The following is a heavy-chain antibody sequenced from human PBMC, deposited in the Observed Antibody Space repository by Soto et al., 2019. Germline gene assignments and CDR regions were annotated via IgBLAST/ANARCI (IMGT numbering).Heavy chain of an antibody. CDR2: INSDGSST. V-gene: IGHV3-74*01. J-gene: IGHJ6*02. D-gene: IGHD2-15*01. CDR3: ARAGGSCSGGCCTHYYFYGIDV. Sequence: EVQLVESGGGLVQPGGSLRVSCAASGFTFSRFWMHWVRQAPGMGLVWVSRINSDGSSTNYADSVKGRFTISRDNAKNTLYLQMNSLRAEDTAVYYCARAGGSCSGGCCTHYYFYGIDVWGQGTTVTVSS. CDR1: GFTFSRFW.